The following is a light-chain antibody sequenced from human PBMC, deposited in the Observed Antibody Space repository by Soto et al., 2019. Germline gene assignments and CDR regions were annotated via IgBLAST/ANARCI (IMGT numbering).Light chain of an antibody. CDR1: QSVSTY. Sequence: EIVLTQSPATLSFSPGERATRSCRASQSVSTYLAWFQQKPGQAPRLLIYDASTRATGIPARFSGSGSGTDFTLTISMLEPEDFAIYYCQQRHSWVTFGQGTRLEIK. CDR2: DAS. V-gene: IGKV3-11*01. J-gene: IGKJ5*01. CDR3: QQRHSWVT.